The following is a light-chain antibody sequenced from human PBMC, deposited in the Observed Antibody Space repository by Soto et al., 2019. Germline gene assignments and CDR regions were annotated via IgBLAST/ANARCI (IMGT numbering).Light chain of an antibody. Sequence: DIQMTQSPSTLSASVGDRVTITCRASQSISSWLAWYQQKPGKAPKLLIYKAASLESGVPSRFSGSGSGTEFTLTISSLQPDDFANYYCQQYNSYPLTCGQGTKVEIK. J-gene: IGKJ1*01. CDR2: KAA. V-gene: IGKV1-5*03. CDR3: QQYNSYPLT. CDR1: QSISSW.